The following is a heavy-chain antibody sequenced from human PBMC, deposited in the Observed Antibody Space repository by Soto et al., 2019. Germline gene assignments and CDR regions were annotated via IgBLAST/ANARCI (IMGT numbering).Heavy chain of an antibody. CDR1: GFTFDGYT. D-gene: IGHD1-1*01. Sequence: GGSLRLSCAASGFTFDGYTMHWVRQAPGKGLEWVSLISWDGSSTYYADSVKGRFTISRDNSKNSLYLQMNSLRTEDTALYYCAKDKLRNNYIYYFDYWGQGTLVTVSS. CDR2: ISWDGSST. J-gene: IGHJ4*01. CDR3: AKDKLRNNYIYYFDY. V-gene: IGHV3-43*01.